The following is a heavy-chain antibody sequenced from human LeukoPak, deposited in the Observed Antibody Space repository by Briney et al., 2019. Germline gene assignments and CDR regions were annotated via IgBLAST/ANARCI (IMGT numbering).Heavy chain of an antibody. CDR1: GYTFTTYY. CDR3: ARDDPNGFDP. Sequence: SVKVSCKASGYTFTTYYMHWVRQAPGQGLEWMGGIIPIFGTANYAQKFQGRVTITADESTSTAYMELSSLRSEDTAVYYCARDDPNGFDPWGQGTLVTVSS. V-gene: IGHV1-69*13. CDR2: IIPIFGTA. J-gene: IGHJ5*02.